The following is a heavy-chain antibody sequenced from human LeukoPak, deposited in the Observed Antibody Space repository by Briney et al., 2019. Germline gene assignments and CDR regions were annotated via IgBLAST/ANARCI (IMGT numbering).Heavy chain of an antibody. V-gene: IGHV3-23*01. CDR2: ISGSGGST. CDR1: GFTFSSYA. Sequence: PGGSLRLSCAASGFTFSSYAMSWVRQAPGKGLEWVSAISGSGGSTYYADSVKGRFTISRDNSKNTLYLQMNSLRAEDTAVYYCARDYQGITIFGVVASDYYYYGMDVWGQGTTVTVSS. J-gene: IGHJ6*02. D-gene: IGHD3-3*01. CDR3: ARDYQGITIFGVVASDYYYYGMDV.